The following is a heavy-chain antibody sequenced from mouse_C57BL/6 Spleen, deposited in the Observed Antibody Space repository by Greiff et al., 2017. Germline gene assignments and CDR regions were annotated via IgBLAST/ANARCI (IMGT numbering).Heavy chain of an antibody. J-gene: IGHJ4*01. Sequence: EVKLMESEGGLVQPGSSMKLSCTASGFTFSDYYMAWVRQVPEKGLEWVANINYDGSSTYYLDSLKSRFIISRDNATNILYLQMSSLKSEDTATYYCARGGGYAMDYWGQGTSVTVSS. CDR2: INYDGSST. V-gene: IGHV5-16*01. CDR1: GFTFSDYY. CDR3: ARGGGYAMDY.